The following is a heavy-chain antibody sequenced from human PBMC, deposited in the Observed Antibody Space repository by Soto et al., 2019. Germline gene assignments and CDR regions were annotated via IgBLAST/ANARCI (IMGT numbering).Heavy chain of an antibody. Sequence: SETLSLTCTVSGGSISSTSHYWGWIRQPPGEGLEWIGSIYYSGSTYYNPSLEGRVTVSVDTSNNQFSLKLSSVTAADTAVYYCARLPRRCPYGVCPHLDYYYMDVWGKGTTVTVSS. CDR3: ARLPRRCPYGVCPHLDYYYMDV. D-gene: IGHD2-8*01. CDR1: GGSISSTSHY. J-gene: IGHJ6*03. CDR2: IYYSGST. V-gene: IGHV4-39*01.